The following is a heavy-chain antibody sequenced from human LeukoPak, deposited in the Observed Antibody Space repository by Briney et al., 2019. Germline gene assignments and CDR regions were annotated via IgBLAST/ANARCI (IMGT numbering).Heavy chain of an antibody. D-gene: IGHD1-26*01. Sequence: ASVKVSCKPSGYTFSGSYIHWVRQAPGQGLEWMGRINPNSGDTNYAQNFHGRVTMTRDTSITTAYMELSSLTSDDTAVYYCARAGLGWELPDNYYYYYMDVWGKGTTVTVSS. CDR1: GYTFSGSY. J-gene: IGHJ6*03. CDR2: INPNSGDT. CDR3: ARAGLGWELPDNYYYYYMDV. V-gene: IGHV1-2*06.